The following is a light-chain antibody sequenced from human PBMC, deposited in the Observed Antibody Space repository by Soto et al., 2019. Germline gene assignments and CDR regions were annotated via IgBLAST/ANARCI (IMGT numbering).Light chain of an antibody. CDR3: VAWDDSLSGPV. J-gene: IGLJ2*01. V-gene: IGLV1-47*01. Sequence: QSVLTQPPSASGTPGQRVTISCSGSSSNIGSNYAYWYQQLPGTAPKLLIYRNDQRPSGVPDRFSGSKSGTSASLAISGLRSEDEAEYHCVAWDDSLSGPVFGGGTQLTVL. CDR2: RND. CDR1: SSNIGSNY.